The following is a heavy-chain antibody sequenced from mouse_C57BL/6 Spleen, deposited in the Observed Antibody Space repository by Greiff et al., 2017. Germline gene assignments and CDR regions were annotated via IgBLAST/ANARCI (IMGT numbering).Heavy chain of an antibody. D-gene: IGHD6-1*01. J-gene: IGHJ4*01. CDR2: IWGDGST. Sequence: VQLQESGPGLVAPSQSLSITCTVSGFSLTSYGVHWVRQPPGKRLEWLVVIWGDGSTTYNSALKSRLSISKDNSKSQVFLKMNSLQTDDTAMYYCARHPQLSLYAMDYWGQGTSGTVSS. V-gene: IGHV2-6-1*01. CDR1: GFSLTSYG. CDR3: ARHPQLSLYAMDY.